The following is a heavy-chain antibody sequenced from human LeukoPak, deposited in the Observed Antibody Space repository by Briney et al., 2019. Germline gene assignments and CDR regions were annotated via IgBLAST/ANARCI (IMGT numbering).Heavy chain of an antibody. CDR1: GFTFSSYG. J-gene: IGHJ4*02. CDR2: ISYDGSNK. V-gene: IGHV3-30*03. D-gene: IGHD5-24*01. CDR3: ARIRDDYNPLDY. Sequence: GGSLRLSCAASGFTFSSYGMHWVRQAPGKGLEWVAVISYDGSNKYYADSVKGRFTISRDNSKNTLYLQMNSLRAEDTAVYYCARIRDDYNPLDYWGQGTLVTVSS.